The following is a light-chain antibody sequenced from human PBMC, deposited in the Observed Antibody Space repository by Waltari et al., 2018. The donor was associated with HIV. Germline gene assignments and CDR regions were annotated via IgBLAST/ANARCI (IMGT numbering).Light chain of an antibody. V-gene: IGLV3-21*02. CDR2: DDH. CDR3: QVWDSSRGLSFV. J-gene: IGLJ1*01. CDR1: NIESKS. Sequence: SYVLIQPPSVSVAPGQTATIPCGGNNIESKSVHWSQQKPGQAPVLVVSDDHDRPSGIPERVSGSNSGNTATLTISRVEAGDEADYYCQVWDSSRGLSFVFGSGTKVTVL.